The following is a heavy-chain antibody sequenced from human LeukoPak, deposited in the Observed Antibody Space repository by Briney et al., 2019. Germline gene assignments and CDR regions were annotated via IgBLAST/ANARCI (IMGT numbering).Heavy chain of an antibody. V-gene: IGHV3-7*01. J-gene: IGHJ4*02. CDR3: ARVMYSSGWSFDY. D-gene: IGHD6-19*01. CDR1: GFTFSSCG. Sequence: GGSLRLSCAASGFTFSSCGMHWVRQAPGKGLEWVANIKQDGSEKYYVDSVKGRFTISRDNAKNSLYLQMNSLRAEDTAVYYCARVMYSSGWSFDYWGQGTLVTVSS. CDR2: IKQDGSEK.